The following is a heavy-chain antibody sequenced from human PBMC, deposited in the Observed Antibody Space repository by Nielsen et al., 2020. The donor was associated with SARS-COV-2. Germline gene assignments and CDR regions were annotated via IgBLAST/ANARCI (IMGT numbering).Heavy chain of an antibody. J-gene: IGHJ4*02. CDR1: GFTFGRFA. D-gene: IGHD4-17*01. V-gene: IGHV3-21*06. CDR2: ISESSAYI. Sequence: GESLRLSCGASGFTFGRFAMSWVRQAPGKGLEWVSSISESSAYIYYVESLKGRFTISRDNAKNSLYLDIDSLRVEDTAIYYCAREGEVTTLDYWGQGTPVAVSS. CDR3: AREGEVTTLDY.